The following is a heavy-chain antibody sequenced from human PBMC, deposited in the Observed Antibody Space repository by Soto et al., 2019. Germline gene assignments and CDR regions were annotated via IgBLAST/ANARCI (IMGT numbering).Heavy chain of an antibody. J-gene: IGHJ6*02. CDR2: IWYDGSKK. CDR3: ARYCSGGTCNDGNMDV. CDR1: GFTFSIYG. D-gene: IGHD2-15*01. Sequence: GGSLRLSCAASGFTFSIYGMHWVRHAPGKGLEWVALIWYDGSKKYYAGSVKGRFTISRDNAKSSLYLQMNSLRAEDTAVYYCARYCSGGTCNDGNMDVWGQGTTVTVSS. V-gene: IGHV3-33*01.